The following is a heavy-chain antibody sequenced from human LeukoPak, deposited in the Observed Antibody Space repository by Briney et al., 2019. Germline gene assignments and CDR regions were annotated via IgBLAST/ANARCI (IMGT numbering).Heavy chain of an antibody. CDR3: ARVEGYCSSTSCYRYYYYGMDV. CDR2: ISAYNGNT. J-gene: IGHJ6*04. D-gene: IGHD2-2*01. V-gene: IGHV1-18*04. Sequence: ASVEVSCKASGYTFTSYGISWVRQAPGQGLEWMGWISAYNGNTNYAQKLQGRVTMTTDTSTSTAYMELRSLRSDDTAVYYCARVEGYCSSTSCYRYYYYGMDVWGKGTTVTVSS. CDR1: GYTFTSYG.